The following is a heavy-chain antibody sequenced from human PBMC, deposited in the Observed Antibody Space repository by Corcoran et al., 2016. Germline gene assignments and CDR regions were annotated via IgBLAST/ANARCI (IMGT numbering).Heavy chain of an antibody. J-gene: IGHJ5*02. CDR3: ARGPKDIVVVPAAYRWFDP. V-gene: IGHV4-34*01. Sequence: QVQLQQWGAGLLKPSETLSLTCAVYGGSFSGYYWSWIRQPPGKGLEWIGEINHSVSTNYNPSLKSRVTISVDTSKKQFSLKLSSVTAADTAVYYCARGPKDIVVVPAAYRWFDPWGQGTLVTVSS. CDR2: INHSVST. CDR1: GGSFSGYY. D-gene: IGHD2-2*01.